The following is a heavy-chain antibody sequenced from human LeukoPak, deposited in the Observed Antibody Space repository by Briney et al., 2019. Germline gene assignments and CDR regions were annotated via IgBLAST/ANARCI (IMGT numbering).Heavy chain of an antibody. Sequence: GRSLRLSCAASGFTFSSYAMHWVRQAPGKGLEWVAVISYDGSNKYYADSVKGRFTISRDNSKNTLYLQMNSLRAEDTAVYYCAPRPSSRWAADAFDIWGQGTMVTVSS. D-gene: IGHD3-10*01. J-gene: IGHJ3*02. CDR2: ISYDGSNK. CDR1: GFTFSSYA. CDR3: APRPSSRWAADAFDI. V-gene: IGHV3-30-3*01.